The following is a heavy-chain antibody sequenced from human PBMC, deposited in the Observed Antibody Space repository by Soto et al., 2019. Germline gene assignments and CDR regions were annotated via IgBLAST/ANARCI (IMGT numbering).Heavy chain of an antibody. CDR2: VIPIFTKT. V-gene: IGHV1-69*08. CDR3: ARGGVGAAGGMDV. CDR1: GGNFIIYT. Sequence: QVQLVQSGAEVKKPGSSVKVSCKSSGGNFIIYTITWVRQAPGQGLEWMGRVIPIFTKTNYAQKFQGRITITADRATSTAYMELRGLTSDDTAVYYCARGGVGAAGGMDVWGQGTTVTVSS. D-gene: IGHD1-26*01. J-gene: IGHJ6*02.